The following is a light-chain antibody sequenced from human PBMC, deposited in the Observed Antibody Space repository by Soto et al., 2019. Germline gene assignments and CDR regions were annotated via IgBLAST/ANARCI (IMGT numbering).Light chain of an antibody. J-gene: IGKJ1*01. V-gene: IGKV3-15*01. CDR2: GAS. CDR3: QQYNNWPGT. Sequence: EIGMTQSPATLSVSPGERATLSCRASQSVSSNLAWYQQKPGQAPRLLIYGASTRATSIPARFSGSGSGTESTLTISSLQSEDFAVYYCQQYNNWPGTFGQGTKVAI. CDR1: QSVSSN.